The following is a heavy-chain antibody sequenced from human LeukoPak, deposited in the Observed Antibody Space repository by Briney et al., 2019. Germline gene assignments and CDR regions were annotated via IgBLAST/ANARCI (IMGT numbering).Heavy chain of an antibody. D-gene: IGHD3-3*01. CDR2: ITSSSSYI. CDR3: ASSLDFWSGYYPNY. Sequence: PGGSLRLSCAASGFTFNRYNMNWVRQAPGKGLEGVSSITSSSSYIYYADSVKGRFTISRDNAKNSLYLQMNSLRAEDTAVYYCASSLDFWSGYYPNYWGQGTLVTVSS. J-gene: IGHJ4*02. CDR1: GFTFNRYN. V-gene: IGHV3-21*01.